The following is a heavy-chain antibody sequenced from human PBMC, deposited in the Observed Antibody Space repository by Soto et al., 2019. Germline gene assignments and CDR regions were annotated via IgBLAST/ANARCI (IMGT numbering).Heavy chain of an antibody. V-gene: IGHV1-18*01. D-gene: IGHD3-9*01. CDR3: ARYRRYFDWLSHAYYYYGMDV. Sequence: ASVKVSCKASGYTFTSYGISWVRQAPGQGLEWMGWISAYNGNTNYAQKLQGRVTMTTDTSTSTAYMELRSLRSDGTAVYYCARYRRYFDWLSHAYYYYGMDVWGQGTTV. J-gene: IGHJ6*02. CDR2: ISAYNGNT. CDR1: GYTFTSYG.